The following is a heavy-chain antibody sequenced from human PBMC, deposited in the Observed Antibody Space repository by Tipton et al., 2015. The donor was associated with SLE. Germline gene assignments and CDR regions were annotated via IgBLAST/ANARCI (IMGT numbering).Heavy chain of an antibody. Sequence: TLSLTCTVSGGSISSYYWSWIRQPAGKGLEWIGRIYTSGSTNYNPSLKSRVTMSVDTSKNQFSLKLSSVSAADTAVYHCARGTFWSGYYGWFDPWGQGTLVTVSS. D-gene: IGHD3-3*01. CDR3: ARGTFWSGYYGWFDP. CDR2: IYTSGST. CDR1: GGSISSYY. V-gene: IGHV4-4*07. J-gene: IGHJ5*02.